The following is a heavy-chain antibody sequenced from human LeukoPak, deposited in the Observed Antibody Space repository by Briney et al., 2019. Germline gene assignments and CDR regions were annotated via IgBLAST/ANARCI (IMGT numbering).Heavy chain of an antibody. Sequence: SETLSLTCAVYGGSFSGYYWSWIRQPPGKGLEWIGEINHSGSTNYNPSLKSRVTISVDTSKNQFSLKLSSVTAADTAVYYCARGPSSSWYSYWGQGTLVTVSP. J-gene: IGHJ4*02. CDR3: ARGPSSSWYSY. CDR2: INHSGST. CDR1: GGSFSGYY. V-gene: IGHV4-34*01. D-gene: IGHD6-13*01.